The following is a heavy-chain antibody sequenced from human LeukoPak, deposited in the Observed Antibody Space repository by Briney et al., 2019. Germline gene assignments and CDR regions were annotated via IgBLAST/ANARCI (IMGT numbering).Heavy chain of an antibody. CDR1: GGSFSDYY. J-gene: IGHJ4*02. V-gene: IGHV4-34*01. Sequence: SETLSLTCAVYGGSFSDYYWSWIRQPPGKGLEWIGEINHSGSTNYNPSLKRRVTISVDTSKNQFSLKLSSVTAADTALYYCASHSRTYYDILSGPYGGYFDFWGQRTLVTVSS. CDR2: INHSGST. CDR3: ASHSRTYYDILSGPYGGYFDF. D-gene: IGHD3-9*01.